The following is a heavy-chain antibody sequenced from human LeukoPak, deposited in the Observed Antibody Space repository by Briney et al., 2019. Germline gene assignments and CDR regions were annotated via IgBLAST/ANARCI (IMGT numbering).Heavy chain of an antibody. D-gene: IGHD3-3*01. J-gene: IGHJ4*02. CDR1: GYTFTNYG. CDR3: ARAVGDFWSGYRDFDY. Sequence: ASVTVSFTSSGYTFTNYGISWVRQAPGQGLEWMGWTSVYNGKTKDAHKLQGRVTMTTDTSTSTAYMELRSLRSDDTAVYYCARAVGDFWSGYRDFDYWGQGTLVTVSS. CDR2: TSVYNGKT. V-gene: IGHV1-18*01.